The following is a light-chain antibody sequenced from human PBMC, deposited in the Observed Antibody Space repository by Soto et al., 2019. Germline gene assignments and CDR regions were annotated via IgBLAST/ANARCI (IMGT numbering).Light chain of an antibody. CDR3: QQAYSFPIT. Sequence: DIQVTQSPSSVSASVGDRVTITCRASQDIAAYLAWYQHKPGRAPELLFHAASSLQSGVPSRFSGSGSGTDFTLTINSLQPEDFATYYCQQAYSFPITFGQGTRLDI. J-gene: IGKJ5*01. CDR2: AAS. V-gene: IGKV1D-12*01. CDR1: QDIAAY.